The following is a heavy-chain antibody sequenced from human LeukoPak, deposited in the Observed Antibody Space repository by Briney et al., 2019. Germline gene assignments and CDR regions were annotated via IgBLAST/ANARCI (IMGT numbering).Heavy chain of an antibody. V-gene: IGHV4-34*01. CDR1: GGSFSGYY. J-gene: IGHJ2*01. Sequence: SETLSLTCAVYGGSFSGYYWSWIRQPPGKGLEWIGEINHSGSTNYNPSVKSQVTISVDTSKNQFSLKLSSVTAADTAVYYCARGPYRKYSYGYRPWYFDLWGRGTLVTVSS. CDR3: ARGPYRKYSYGYRPWYFDL. CDR2: INHSGST. D-gene: IGHD5-18*01.